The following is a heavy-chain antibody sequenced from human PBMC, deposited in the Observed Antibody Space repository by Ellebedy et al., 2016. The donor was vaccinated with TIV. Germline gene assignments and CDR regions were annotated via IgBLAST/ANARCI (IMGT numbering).Heavy chain of an antibody. Sequence: GESLKISCVVSGFTVSSHYMSWVRQTPGRGLEWVAVIWSIGSGGDNTFYTDSVKGRFTISRDTSKNSVFLQMNSLRAEDTATYFCASHEIGYFDYWGQGIQVNVSS. V-gene: IGHV3-53*01. CDR2: IWSIGSGGDNT. D-gene: IGHD5-24*01. J-gene: IGHJ4*02. CDR1: GFTVSSHY. CDR3: ASHEIGYFDY.